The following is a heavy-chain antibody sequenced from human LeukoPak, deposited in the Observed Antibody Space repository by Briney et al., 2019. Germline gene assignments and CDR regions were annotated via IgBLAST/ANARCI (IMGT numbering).Heavy chain of an antibody. Sequence: SLRLSCAASGFTFDDYAMHWVRQAPGKGLEWVSGISWNSGSIGYADSVKGRFTISRDNAKNSLYLQMNSLRAEDTALYYCAKDRGRYYYYGMDVWGQGTTVTVSS. J-gene: IGHJ6*02. CDR1: GFTFDDYA. D-gene: IGHD3-16*01. V-gene: IGHV3-9*01. CDR3: AKDRGRYYYYGMDV. CDR2: ISWNSGSI.